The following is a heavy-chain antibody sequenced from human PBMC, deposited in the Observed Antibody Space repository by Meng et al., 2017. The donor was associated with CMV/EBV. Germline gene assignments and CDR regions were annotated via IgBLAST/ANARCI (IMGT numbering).Heavy chain of an antibody. V-gene: IGHV3-23*01. CDR2: ISGSCGST. CDR1: GFTFSSYA. D-gene: IGHD3-22*01. CDR3: AKFYDTTGGYYYYGMDV. J-gene: IGHJ6*02. Sequence: GESLKISCAASGFTFSSYAMSWVRQAPGKGLEWVSAISGSCGSTYYADPVKGRFTISRDNSKNTLYLQMNSLRAEDTAVYYCAKFYDTTGGYYYYGMDVWGQGTTVTVSS.